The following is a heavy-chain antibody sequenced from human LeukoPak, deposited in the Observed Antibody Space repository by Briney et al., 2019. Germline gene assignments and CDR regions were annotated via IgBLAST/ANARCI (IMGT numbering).Heavy chain of an antibody. J-gene: IGHJ3*02. V-gene: IGHV4-39*07. CDR2: IYYSGST. CDR1: GGSISSSSYY. Sequence: SETLSLTCTVSGGSISSSSYYWGWIRQPPGKGLEWIGSIYYSGSTYYNPSLKSRVTISVDTSKNQFSLKLSSVTAADTAVYYCARLERWLQYRAFDIWGQGTMVTVSS. CDR3: ARLERWLQYRAFDI. D-gene: IGHD5-24*01.